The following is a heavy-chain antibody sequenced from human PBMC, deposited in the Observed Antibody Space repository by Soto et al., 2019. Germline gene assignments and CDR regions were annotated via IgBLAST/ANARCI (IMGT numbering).Heavy chain of an antibody. V-gene: IGHV4-59*01. CDR3: ARVWHSGHTAWSDL. Sequence: PSETLSLTCSVSGGSISNYYGSWIRQPPGKGLEWIGYIYYSGSTNYDPSLKSRVTMSVDMSKNHFSLKLSSVTTADTAVYYCARVWHSGHTAWSDLWGQGTLVTVSS. CDR2: IYYSGST. J-gene: IGHJ5*02. D-gene: IGHD5-18*01. CDR1: GGSISNYY.